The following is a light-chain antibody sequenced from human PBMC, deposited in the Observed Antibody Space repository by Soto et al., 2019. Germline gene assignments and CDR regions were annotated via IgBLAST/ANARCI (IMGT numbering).Light chain of an antibody. V-gene: IGKV3-20*01. CDR3: HQYDASPLT. CDR2: ASA. J-gene: IGKJ3*01. CDR1: QTLSINS. Sequence: TVLTQSPGTLSFSPWERATLSCRASQTLSINSLAWYQQKPGQAPRLLIYASATRATDIPERFSGSGSGTDFTLSLSSLEPDDFALYSCHQYDASPLTFGSGTTVDI.